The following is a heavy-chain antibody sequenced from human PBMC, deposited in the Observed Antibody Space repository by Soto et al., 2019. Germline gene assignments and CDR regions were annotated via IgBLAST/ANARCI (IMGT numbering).Heavy chain of an antibody. CDR2: ISYDGSNK. CDR3: SRDGLTAFGMIPAWDVDV. V-gene: IGHV3-30-3*01. J-gene: IGHJ6*02. Sequence: QVQLVESGGGVVQWGGSVRLSCTASGFTFNSYTMHWVRQAPGKGLEWVAVISYDGSNKFYADSVKGRFTISRDNSKSTVYLQINSMTAAETVIYYCSRDGLTAFGMIPAWDVDVWGQGTTVTVSS. CDR1: GFTFNSYT. D-gene: IGHD3-3*01.